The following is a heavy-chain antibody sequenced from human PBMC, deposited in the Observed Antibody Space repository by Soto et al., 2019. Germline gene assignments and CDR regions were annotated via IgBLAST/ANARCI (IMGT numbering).Heavy chain of an antibody. J-gene: IGHJ4*02. Sequence: QVQLVESGGGVVQPGMSLRLSCAASGFSRYGMHWVRRAPGTGLEWVALIGYDGSKTGYADSVKGRFTISRDDSKNTLYLQMDSLRAEDTAVYYCARDPATVTSYFDYWGQGTLVTVAS. CDR1: GFSRYG. CDR3: ARDPATVTSYFDY. V-gene: IGHV3-33*01. D-gene: IGHD4-17*01. CDR2: IGYDGSKT.